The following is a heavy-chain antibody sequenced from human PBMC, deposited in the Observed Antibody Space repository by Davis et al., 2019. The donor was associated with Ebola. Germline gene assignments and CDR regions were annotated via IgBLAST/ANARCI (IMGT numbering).Heavy chain of an antibody. V-gene: IGHV4-30-4*07. J-gene: IGHJ6*04. CDR1: GGFVSSGGYS. CDR3: ARGAGLRFLEWSDYYYYYGMDV. Sequence: MPSETLSLTCAVSGGFVSSGGYSWSWIRQPPGKGLEWIGYIYYSGSTYYNPSLKSRVTISVDTSKNQFSLKLSSVTAADTAVYYCARGAGLRFLEWSDYYYYYGMDVWGKGTTVTVSS. D-gene: IGHD3-3*01. CDR2: IYYSGST.